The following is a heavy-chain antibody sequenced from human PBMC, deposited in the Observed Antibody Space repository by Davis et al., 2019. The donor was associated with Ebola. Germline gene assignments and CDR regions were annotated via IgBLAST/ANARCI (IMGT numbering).Heavy chain of an antibody. Sequence: HSQTLSLTCAISGDSVSINSDAWNWIRQSPSRGLEWLGRTFYNSKWYNDYAVSVKSRITINPDTSKNQFSLQLNSVTPEDTALYYCARGWLRAGIDVWGEGTTVTVSS. J-gene: IGHJ6*04. D-gene: IGHD5-18*01. V-gene: IGHV6-1*01. CDR2: TFYNSKWYN. CDR3: ARGWLRAGIDV. CDR1: GDSVSINSDA.